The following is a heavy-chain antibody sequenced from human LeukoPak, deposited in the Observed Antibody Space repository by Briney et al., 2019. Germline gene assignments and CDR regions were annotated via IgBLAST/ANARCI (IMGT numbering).Heavy chain of an antibody. V-gene: IGHV3-11*01. D-gene: IGHD4-17*01. Sequence: GGSLRLSCASSGFTFSDYYMSCILQAPGKGLEWVSYISSSGSTIYYADSVKRRFTIYRDNAKNSLYLQMNSLRAEDTAVYYCAREGRYGDYTFDYWGQGTLVTVSS. CDR3: AREGRYGDYTFDY. CDR1: GFTFSDYY. J-gene: IGHJ4*02. CDR2: ISSSGSTI.